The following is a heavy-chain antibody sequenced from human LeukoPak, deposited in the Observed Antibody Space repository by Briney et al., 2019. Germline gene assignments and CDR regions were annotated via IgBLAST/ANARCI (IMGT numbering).Heavy chain of an antibody. D-gene: IGHD3-16*01. CDR2: INQDGSDK. J-gene: IGHJ4*02. CDR3: ARGGKLHPQSPY. CDR1: GFTFTTYW. Sequence: GGSLGLSCAASGFTFTTYWMSWVRQAPGKGLEWVANINQDGSDKYYVDSVKGRFTISRDNGKNSLYLQMNSLGVEDTAVYYCARGGKLHPQSPYWGQGTLVTVSS. V-gene: IGHV3-7*01.